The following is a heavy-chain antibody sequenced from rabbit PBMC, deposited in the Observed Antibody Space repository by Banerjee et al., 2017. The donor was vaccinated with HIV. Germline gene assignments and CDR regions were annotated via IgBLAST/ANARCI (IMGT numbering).Heavy chain of an antibody. CDR2: INTSSGNT. Sequence: LTLTCTASGFSFSGKYVMCWVRQAPGKGLEWIACINTSSGNTVYANWAKGRFTISRTSSTTVTLQMTSLTAADTATYLCAGSLVDNANLWGQGTLVTVS. CDR1: GFSFSGKYV. V-gene: IGHV1S40*01. CDR3: AGSLVDNANL. D-gene: IGHD1-1*01. J-gene: IGHJ4*01.